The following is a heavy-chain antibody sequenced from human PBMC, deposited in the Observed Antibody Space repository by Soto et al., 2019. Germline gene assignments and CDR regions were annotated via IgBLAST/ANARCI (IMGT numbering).Heavy chain of an antibody. V-gene: IGHV4-59*01. J-gene: IGHJ6*02. CDR1: GGSISSYY. D-gene: IGHD5-18*01. CDR3: ARGQLDTAMGIYYYYGMDV. CDR2: IYYSGST. Sequence: SATLSLTCTVSGGSISSYYWSWIRQPPGKGLEWIGYIYYSGSTNYNPSLKSRVTISVDTSKNQFSLKLSSVTAADTAVYYCARGQLDTAMGIYYYYGMDVWGQGTTVTVSS.